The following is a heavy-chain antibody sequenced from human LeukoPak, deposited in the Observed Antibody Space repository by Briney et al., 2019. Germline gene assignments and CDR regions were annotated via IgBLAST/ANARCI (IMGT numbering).Heavy chain of an antibody. CDR3: ARIRNPSRTADAFDI. D-gene: IGHD1-1*01. Sequence: SGPTLVNPTQTLTLTCTFSGFSLSTSGMCVSWIRQPPGKALEWLARIDWDDDKYYSTSLKTRLTISKDTSKNQVVLTMTNMDPVDTATYYCARIRNPSRTADAFDIWGQGTMVTVSS. CDR2: IDWDDDK. V-gene: IGHV2-70*11. J-gene: IGHJ3*02. CDR1: GFSLSTSGMC.